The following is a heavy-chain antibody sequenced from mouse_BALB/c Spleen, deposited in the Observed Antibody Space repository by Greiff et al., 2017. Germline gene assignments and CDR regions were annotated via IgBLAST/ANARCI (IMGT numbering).Heavy chain of an antibody. Sequence: VQLQQSGTVLARPGASVKMSCKASGYSFTSYWMHWVKQRPGQGLEWIGAIYPGNSDTSYNQKFKGKAKLTAVTSASTAYMELSSLTNEDSAVYYCTREVSLLLGPLYAMDYWGQGTSVTVSS. V-gene: IGHV1-5*01. CDR2: IYPGNSDT. CDR3: TREVSLLLGPLYAMDY. J-gene: IGHJ4*01. D-gene: IGHD1-1*02. CDR1: GYSFTSYW.